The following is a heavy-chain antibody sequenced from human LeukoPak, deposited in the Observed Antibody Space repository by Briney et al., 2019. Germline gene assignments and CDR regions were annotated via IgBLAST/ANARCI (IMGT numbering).Heavy chain of an antibody. Sequence: PGETLRLSCAASGFTFSSYGMHWVRQAPGKGLEWVSLIWYDGSNKYYADSVKGRFTISRDNSKNTLNLQMNSLRAEDTALYYCARDRAMVVGSSWYYDYWGQGTLVTVP. V-gene: IGHV3-33*01. D-gene: IGHD5-18*01. CDR1: GFTFSSYG. J-gene: IGHJ4*02. CDR3: ARDRAMVVGSSWYYDY. CDR2: IWYDGSNK.